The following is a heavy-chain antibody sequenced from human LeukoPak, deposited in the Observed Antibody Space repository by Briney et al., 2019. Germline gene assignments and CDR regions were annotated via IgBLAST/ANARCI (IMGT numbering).Heavy chain of an antibody. CDR2: IYYSGST. CDR3: ARVRLNSGYAKGDYFDY. J-gene: IGHJ4*02. V-gene: IGHV4-31*03. CDR1: GGSISSGDYY. Sequence: KPSETLSLTCTVSGGSISSGDYYWNWIRQHPGKGLEWIGYIYYSGSTYYNPSLKSRITISVDTSKNQFSLKVTSVTAADTAVYYCARVRLNSGYAKGDYFDYWGQGTLVTVSS. D-gene: IGHD5-12*01.